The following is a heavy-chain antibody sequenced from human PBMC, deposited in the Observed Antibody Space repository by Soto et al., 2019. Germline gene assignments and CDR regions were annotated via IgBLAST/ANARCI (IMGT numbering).Heavy chain of an antibody. Sequence: PWLSRRRPWSPAGLPFSSYPVHGFRNAPGQGVEYVSAISSNGGSTYYANAVKGRFTISRDNSKNTLYLQMGSLRAEDMAVYYCARQSYSSYDFDYWGQGT. CDR3: ARQSYSSYDFDY. D-gene: IGHD6-13*01. CDR1: GLPFSSYP. CDR2: ISSNGGST. V-gene: IGHV3-64*01. J-gene: IGHJ4*02.